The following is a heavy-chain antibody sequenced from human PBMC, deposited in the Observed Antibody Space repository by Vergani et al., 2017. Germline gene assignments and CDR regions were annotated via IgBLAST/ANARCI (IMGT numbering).Heavy chain of an antibody. Sequence: QVQLVQSGGGVVQPGGSLRLSCVASGFTFNRYGMQWVRQAPGKGLEWVAYVLFDGSNEYYADSVKGRFIVSRDNSNDALYLQMNSLRTDDTAVYFCARHSTVEWLVKLGWIDPWGQGILVTVSS. V-gene: IGHV3-30*02. CDR2: VLFDGSNE. CDR3: ARHSTVEWLVKLGWIDP. J-gene: IGHJ5*02. CDR1: GFTFNRYG. D-gene: IGHD6-19*01.